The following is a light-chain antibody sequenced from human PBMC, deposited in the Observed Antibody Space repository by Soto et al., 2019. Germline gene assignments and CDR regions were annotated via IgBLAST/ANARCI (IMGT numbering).Light chain of an antibody. CDR1: QSISNY. Sequence: DIQMTQSPSSLSASVGDRVTITCRTSQSISNYLNWYQQKPGKAPKLLIYAASSLQSGVPSRFSGSGSGTEFTLTISSPQPEEFATYYCQQTYSTPPTFGQGTTLEIK. CDR2: AAS. V-gene: IGKV1-39*01. CDR3: QQTYSTPPT. J-gene: IGKJ2*01.